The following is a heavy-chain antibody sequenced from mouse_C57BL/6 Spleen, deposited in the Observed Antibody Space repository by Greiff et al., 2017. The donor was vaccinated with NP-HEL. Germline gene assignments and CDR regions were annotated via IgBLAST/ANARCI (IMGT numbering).Heavy chain of an antibody. Sequence: VQLKESVAELVRPGASVKLSCTASGFNIKNTYMHWVKQRPEQGLEWIGRIDPANGNTKYAPKFQGKATITADTSSNTAYLQLSSLTSEDTAIYYCARGNYIPHYAMDYWGQGTSVTVSS. D-gene: IGHD2-1*01. CDR1: GFNIKNTY. CDR3: ARGNYIPHYAMDY. CDR2: IDPANGNT. J-gene: IGHJ4*01. V-gene: IGHV14-3*01.